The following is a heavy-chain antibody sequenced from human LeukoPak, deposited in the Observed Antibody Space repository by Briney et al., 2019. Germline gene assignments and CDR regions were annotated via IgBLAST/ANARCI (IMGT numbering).Heavy chain of an antibody. V-gene: IGHV3-30*04. CDR3: ARDYAAGTPASYYYYYYGMDV. CDR2: ISYDGSNK. J-gene: IGHJ6*04. CDR1: GFTFSSYA. D-gene: IGHD6-13*01. Sequence: PGRSLRLSCAASGFTFSSYAMHWVRQAPGKGLEWVAVISYDGSNKYYADSVKGRFTISRDNSKNTLYLQMNSLRAEDTAVYYCARDYAAGTPASYYYYYYGMDVWGKGTTVTVSS.